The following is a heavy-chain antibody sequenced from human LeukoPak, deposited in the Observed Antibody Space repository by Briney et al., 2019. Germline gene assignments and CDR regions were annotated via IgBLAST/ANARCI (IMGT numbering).Heavy chain of an antibody. CDR3: TTVTMIVVVMIV. Sequence: GGSLRLSCAASGFTFSSYAMSWVRQAPGKGLEWVSAISGSGGSTYYADSVKGRFTISRDNSKNTLYLQMNSLKTEDTAVYYCTTVTMIVVVMIVWGQGTLVTVSS. D-gene: IGHD3-22*01. V-gene: IGHV3-23*01. CDR2: ISGSGGST. CDR1: GFTFSSYA. J-gene: IGHJ4*02.